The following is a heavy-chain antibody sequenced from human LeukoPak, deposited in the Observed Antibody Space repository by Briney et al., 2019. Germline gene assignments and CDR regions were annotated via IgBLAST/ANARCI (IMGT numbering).Heavy chain of an antibody. Sequence: GESLKISCKSSGFSFTYYWVAWVRQMPGKGLEWMGIIYPGDSDTRYSPSFQGQVTISADKSISTAYLQWSSLKASDTAMYYCARSPRLLWFGELSNWGQGTLVTVSS. V-gene: IGHV5-51*01. CDR1: GFSFTYYW. D-gene: IGHD3-10*01. CDR2: IYPGDSDT. J-gene: IGHJ4*02. CDR3: ARSPRLLWFGELSN.